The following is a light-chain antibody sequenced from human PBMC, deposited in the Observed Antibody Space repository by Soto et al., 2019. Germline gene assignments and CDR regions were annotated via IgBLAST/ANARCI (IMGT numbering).Light chain of an antibody. CDR3: QQYNNWPPVT. CDR2: GAS. V-gene: IGKV3-15*01. Sequence: EIVMTQSPATLSVSPGERVTLSCRASQSVGSNLAWYQHKPGQAPRLLIYGASTRATSVPARFSGSGSGTEFTLTISSLQSEDFALYYGQQYNNWPPVTFGQVTKLEIK. J-gene: IGKJ2*01. CDR1: QSVGSN.